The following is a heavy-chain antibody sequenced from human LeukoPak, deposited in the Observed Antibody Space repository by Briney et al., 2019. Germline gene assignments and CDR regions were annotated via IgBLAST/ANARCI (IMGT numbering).Heavy chain of an antibody. CDR3: ARERSCSGGSCYSDWFDP. J-gene: IGHJ5*02. Sequence: SVKVSCKASGGTFSSYAISWVRQVPGQGLEWMGGIIPIFGTANYAQKFQGRVTITADKSTSTAYMELSSLRSEDTAVYYCARERSCSGGSCYSDWFDPWGQGTLVTVSS. D-gene: IGHD2-15*01. CDR1: GGTFSSYA. V-gene: IGHV1-69*06. CDR2: IIPIFGTA.